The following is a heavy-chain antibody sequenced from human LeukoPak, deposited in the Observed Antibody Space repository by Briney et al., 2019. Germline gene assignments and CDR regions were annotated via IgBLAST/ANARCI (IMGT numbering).Heavy chain of an antibody. CDR2: ISYDGSDK. Sequence: GGSLRLSCAASGFNFNSYTMHWVRQAPGKGLEWVAVISYDGSDKFYADSVKGRFTISRDNSKNTLYLEMNNLRTEDTAVYFCVRSWKLLQNFDSWGQETLVTVSS. V-gene: IGHV3-30*04. J-gene: IGHJ4*02. CDR3: VRSWKLLQNFDS. D-gene: IGHD1-26*01. CDR1: GFNFNSYT.